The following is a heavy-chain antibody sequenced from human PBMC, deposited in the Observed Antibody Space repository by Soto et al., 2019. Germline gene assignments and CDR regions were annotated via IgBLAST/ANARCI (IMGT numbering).Heavy chain of an antibody. CDR2: THGGDANT. CDR1: GYIFSSYW. V-gene: IGHV5-51*01. J-gene: IGHJ4*02. CDR3: ARRGTYSRGWDY. Sequence: LGESLKISCKGSGYIFSSYWIGWVRQMPGKGLEWMGITHGGDANTRYSPSFEGQVTISTDKSIANAYLQWSSLKASDTALYYWARRGTYSRGWDYWGQGTRVTCSS. D-gene: IGHD6-19*01.